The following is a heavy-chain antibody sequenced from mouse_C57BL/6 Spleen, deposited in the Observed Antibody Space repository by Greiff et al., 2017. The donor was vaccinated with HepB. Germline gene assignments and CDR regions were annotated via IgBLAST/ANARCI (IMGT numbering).Heavy chain of an antibody. CDR3: AREGDGNYDY. CDR2: IDPSDSYT. CDR1: GYTFTSYW. Sequence: QVQLQQPGAELVMPGASVKLSCKATGYTFTSYWMHWVKQRPGQGLEWIGEIDPSDSYTNYNQKFKGKSILTVDKSSSTAYMQLSSLTSEDSAVYYCAREGDGNYDYWGQGTSVTVSS. J-gene: IGHJ4*01. D-gene: IGHD2-1*01. V-gene: IGHV1-69*01.